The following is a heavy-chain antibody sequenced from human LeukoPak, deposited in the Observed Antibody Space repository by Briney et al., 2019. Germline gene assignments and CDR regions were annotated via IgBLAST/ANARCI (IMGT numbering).Heavy chain of an antibody. D-gene: IGHD3-3*01. V-gene: IGHV3-43*01. CDR1: GITSDDNT. CDR3: ASEVGYRSLGY. Sequence: GGSLRLSCAASGITSDDNTMHWVRQTPGRCLEWVSFITWKSHRTHYADSVKGRFTVSRDNSKDSMYLEMNSLKTEDTGLYHCASEVGYRSLGYLGQGTLVTVSS. CDR2: ITWKSHRT. J-gene: IGHJ4*02.